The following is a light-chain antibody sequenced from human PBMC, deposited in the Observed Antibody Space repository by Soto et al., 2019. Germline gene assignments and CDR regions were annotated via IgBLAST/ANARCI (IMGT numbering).Light chain of an antibody. Sequence: NFMLTQPHSVSESPGKTVTISCTRSSGSIASYYVQWYQQRPGSAPATVIYEDNQRPSGVPDRFSGSVDSSSNSASLVISGLKTEDEAGYYCQSYDTSNQGVFGGGTKVTVL. CDR1: SGSIASYY. V-gene: IGLV6-57*03. CDR2: EDN. CDR3: QSYDTSNQGV. J-gene: IGLJ3*02.